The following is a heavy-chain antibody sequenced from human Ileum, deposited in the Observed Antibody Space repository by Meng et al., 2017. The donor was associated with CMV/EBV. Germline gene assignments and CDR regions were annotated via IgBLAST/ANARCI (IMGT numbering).Heavy chain of an antibody. V-gene: IGHV3-15*07. CDR2: VKSESAGGAE. Sequence: AWRNGGRQETGKGMEWVGSVKSESAGGAEDDDAPVKGRFTVSRDDSRKTVHLQMDNLKIEDTAVYYCTTGWDQYFDFWGQGALVTVSS. J-gene: IGHJ4*02. CDR1: AW. D-gene: IGHD1-26*01. CDR3: TTGWDQYFDF.